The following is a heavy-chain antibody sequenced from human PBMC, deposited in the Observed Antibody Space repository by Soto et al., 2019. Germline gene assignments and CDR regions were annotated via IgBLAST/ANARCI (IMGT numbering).Heavy chain of an antibody. D-gene: IGHD3-9*01. Sequence: GASVKVSCKASGFTFTSSAMQWVRQARGQRLEWIGWIVVGSGNTNYAQKFQERVTITRDMSTSTAYMELSSLRSEDTAVYYCAASARYFDWSISAWAFDIWGQGTMVTVSS. J-gene: IGHJ3*02. CDR3: AASARYFDWSISAWAFDI. CDR1: GFTFTSSA. CDR2: IVVGSGNT. V-gene: IGHV1-58*02.